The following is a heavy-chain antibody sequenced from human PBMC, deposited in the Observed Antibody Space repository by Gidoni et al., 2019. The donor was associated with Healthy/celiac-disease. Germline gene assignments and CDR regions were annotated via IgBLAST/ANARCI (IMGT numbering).Heavy chain of an antibody. CDR2: IYSGGST. CDR3: ARGMGDTAMVHFDY. J-gene: IGHJ4*02. CDR1: GFTVSSNY. V-gene: IGHV3-66*01. Sequence: VQLVEAGGGFVQPGGALRLSCAASGFTVSSNYMSWVRQAPGKGLEWVSVIYSGGSTYYADSVKGRFTISRDNSKNTLYLQMNSLRAEDTAVYYCARGMGDTAMVHFDYWGQGTLVTVSS. D-gene: IGHD5-18*01.